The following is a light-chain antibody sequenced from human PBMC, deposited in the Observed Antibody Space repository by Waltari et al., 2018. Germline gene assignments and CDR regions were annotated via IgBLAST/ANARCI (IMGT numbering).Light chain of an antibody. V-gene: IGLV2-23*02. Sequence: QSGLTPPASVSGSPGQSITISCTGTSSDVGNYNLVSWYQQYPGKAPKLRVYEVTKRTSVVSDRFSGSKPGNTASLTIYGLQSEDEADYYCCSYAGLGIYVFGTGTKVTVL. CDR2: EVT. CDR3: CSYAGLGIYV. CDR1: SSDVGNYNL. J-gene: IGLJ1*01.